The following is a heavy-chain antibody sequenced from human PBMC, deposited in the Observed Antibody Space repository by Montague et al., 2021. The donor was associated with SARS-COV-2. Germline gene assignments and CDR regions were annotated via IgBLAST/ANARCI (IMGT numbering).Heavy chain of an antibody. CDR3: ARVLGGYCSGGSCYRGWYFDL. Sequence: TLSLTCTVSGGSISSGGYYWSWIRQPPGKGLEWIGYIYYSGSTYYNPSLKSRVTISVDTSKNQFSLKLSSVTAADTAVYYCARVLGGYCSGGSCYRGWYFDLWGRGTLVPVSS. J-gene: IGHJ2*01. V-gene: IGHV4-31*03. CDR2: IYYSGST. D-gene: IGHD2-15*01. CDR1: GGSISSGGYY.